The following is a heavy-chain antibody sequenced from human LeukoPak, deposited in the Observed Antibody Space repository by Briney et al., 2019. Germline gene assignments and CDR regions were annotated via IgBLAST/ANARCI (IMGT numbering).Heavy chain of an antibody. J-gene: IGHJ3*02. V-gene: IGHV4-61*02. CDR1: GGSISSGSYY. CDR3: ASGYPPLWNAFDI. D-gene: IGHD3-3*01. CDR2: IYTSGST. Sequence: SETLSLTCTVSGGSISSGSYYWSWIRQPAGKGLEWIGRIYTSGSTNYNPSLKSRVTISVDTSKNQFSLKLSSVTAADTAVYYCASGYPPLWNAFDIWGQGTMVTVSS.